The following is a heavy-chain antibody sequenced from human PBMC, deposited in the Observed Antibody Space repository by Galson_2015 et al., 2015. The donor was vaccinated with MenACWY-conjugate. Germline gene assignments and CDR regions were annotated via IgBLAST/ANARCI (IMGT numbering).Heavy chain of an antibody. J-gene: IGHJ4*02. D-gene: IGHD3-22*01. V-gene: IGHV3-30*04. CDR2: ISSDGTKN. Sequence: SLRLSCAVSGFTFNRYAMHWLRQTPAKGLDWVAVISSDGTKNYYAASVKGRFTISRDNPKNTLYLQMDSLKTEDTAIYYCARDAESRDIRGLYSNLFDRWGQGTRVTVSS. CDR3: ARDAESRDIRGLYSNLFDR. CDR1: GFTFNRYA.